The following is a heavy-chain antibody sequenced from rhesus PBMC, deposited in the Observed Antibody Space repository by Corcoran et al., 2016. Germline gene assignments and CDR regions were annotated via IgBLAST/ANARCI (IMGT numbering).Heavy chain of an antibody. V-gene: IGHV3S5*01. Sequence: EVQLVETGGGLVQPGGSLKLSCAASGFTFSSYGMSWVRQAPGKGLEWVSDINSGGGSTYYADSVKGRFTIARDNSKNTLSLKMNSLRAEDTAVYYCTRETTGFEFWGQGALVTVSS. CDR3: TRETTGFEF. D-gene: IGHD4-11*01. CDR1: GFTFSSYG. J-gene: IGHJ1*01. CDR2: INSGGGST.